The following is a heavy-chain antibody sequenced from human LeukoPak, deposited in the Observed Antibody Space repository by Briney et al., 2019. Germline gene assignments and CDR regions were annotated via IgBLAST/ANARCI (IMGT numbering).Heavy chain of an antibody. D-gene: IGHD3-16*01. CDR3: AREQGARYDYVWGSSDVGALED. CDR1: GFTFSSYS. CDR2: ISGSGAST. J-gene: IGHJ4*02. Sequence: KSGGSLRLSCAASGFTFSSYSMNWVRQAPGKGLEWVSAISGSGASTYYADSVQGRFSISRDNAKNSLYLQMNSLRAEDTAVYYCAREQGARYDYVWGSSDVGALEDWGQGTLVTVSS. V-gene: IGHV3-21*01.